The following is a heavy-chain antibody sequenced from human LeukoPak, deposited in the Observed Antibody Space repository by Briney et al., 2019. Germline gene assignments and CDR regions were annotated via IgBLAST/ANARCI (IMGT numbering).Heavy chain of an antibody. J-gene: IGHJ4*02. CDR1: GYTFTAYY. CDR2: INPKSGDT. V-gene: IGHV1-2*02. Sequence: GASVNVSCKTFGYTFTAYYVHWMRQAPGQGLEWMGWINPKSGDTEYAQNFNGRVTMTRDSSIATAYMSMNTLSPDDTAVYYCARDRGPSYDSGIYYQYYFQYWGQGTLVAVSS. CDR3: ARDRGPSYDSGIYYQYYFQY. D-gene: IGHD3-10*01.